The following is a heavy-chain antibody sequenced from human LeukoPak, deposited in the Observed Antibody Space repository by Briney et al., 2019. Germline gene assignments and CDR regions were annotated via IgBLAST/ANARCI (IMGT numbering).Heavy chain of an antibody. Sequence: GGSLRPSCAASGFTFSSYAMSWVRQAPGKGLEWVSAISGSGGSTYYADSVKGRFTISRDNSKNTLYLQMNSLRAEDTAVYYCAKANGDPPYYYYYGMDVWGQGTTVTVSS. V-gene: IGHV3-23*01. CDR2: ISGSGGST. CDR3: AKANGDPPYYYYYGMDV. CDR1: GFTFSSYA. D-gene: IGHD4-17*01. J-gene: IGHJ6*02.